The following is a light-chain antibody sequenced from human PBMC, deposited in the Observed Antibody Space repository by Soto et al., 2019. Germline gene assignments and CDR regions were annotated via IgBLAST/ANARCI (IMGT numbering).Light chain of an antibody. J-gene: IGKJ1*01. CDR1: QSVSSSY. V-gene: IGKV3-20*01. CDR2: DAS. CDR3: QQYGSSPT. Sequence: EIVLTQSPGTLSLSPGERATLSCRSSQSVSSSYLAWYQQKPGQAPRLLIYDASSTATGTPDRFSGSGSGTDFTLTISRLEPEDFAVYYCQQYGSSPTFGQGTKVEIK.